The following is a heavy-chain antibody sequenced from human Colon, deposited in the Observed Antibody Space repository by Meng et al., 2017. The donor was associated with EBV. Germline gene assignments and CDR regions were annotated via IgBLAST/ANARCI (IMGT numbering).Heavy chain of an antibody. CDR1: GGSVSSGGYY. CDR3: ARVSSGWDYFDY. J-gene: IGHJ4*02. D-gene: IGHD6-19*01. CDR2: IYYSGST. V-gene: IGHV4-31*03. Sequence: QVQLQESGPGLVKPSQTLSLTCTVSGGSVSSGGYYWTWIRQHPGKGLGWFGHIYYSGSTFYNPSLKRRVIISIDTSKNQFSLNLRSVTAADTAVYYCARVSSGWDYFDYWGQGTLVNVSS.